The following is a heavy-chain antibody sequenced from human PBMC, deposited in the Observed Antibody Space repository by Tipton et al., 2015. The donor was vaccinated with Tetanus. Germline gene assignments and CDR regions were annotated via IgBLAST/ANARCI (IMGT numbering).Heavy chain of an antibody. V-gene: IGHV4-4*07. Sequence: TLSLTCTVSRGPISSYYWSWIRQPAGKGLEWVGHISDGHTDYSTSLKSRVTLSVDLSKNQFSLQLRAVTAADTAVDYCARGITDGYNRRLAYWGQG. D-gene: IGHD5-24*01. CDR1: RGPISSYY. CDR3: ARGITDGYNRRLAY. J-gene: IGHJ4*02. CDR2: ISDGHT.